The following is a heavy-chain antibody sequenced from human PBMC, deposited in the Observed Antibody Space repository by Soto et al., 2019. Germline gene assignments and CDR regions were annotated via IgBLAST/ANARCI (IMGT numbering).Heavy chain of an antibody. V-gene: IGHV3-30-3*01. CDR3: ARMDGSGYYGSYFDY. CDR2: ISYDGSNK. CDR1: GFTFSSYA. D-gene: IGHD3-22*01. J-gene: IGHJ4*02. Sequence: QVQLVESGGGVVQPGRSLRLSCAASGFTFSSYAMHWVRQAPGKGLEWVAIISYDGSNKYYADSVKGRFTISRDNSKSTLFLQMNSLRAEDTAVYYCARMDGSGYYGSYFDYWGQGTLLTVSS.